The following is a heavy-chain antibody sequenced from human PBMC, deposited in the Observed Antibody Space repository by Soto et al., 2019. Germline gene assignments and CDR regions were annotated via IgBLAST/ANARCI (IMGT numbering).Heavy chain of an antibody. CDR1: GFTFSSYS. CDR2: ISSSSSTI. V-gene: IGHV3-48*02. J-gene: IGHJ5*02. CDR3: AREWVDLNYGDYCNSWFDP. Sequence: EVQLVESGGGLVQPGGSLRLSCAASGFTFSSYSMNWVRQAPGKGLEWVSYISSSSSTIYYADSVKGRFTISRDNAKNSLYLQMNSLRDEDTAVYYCAREWVDLNYGDYCNSWFDPWGQGTLGTVSS. D-gene: IGHD4-17*01.